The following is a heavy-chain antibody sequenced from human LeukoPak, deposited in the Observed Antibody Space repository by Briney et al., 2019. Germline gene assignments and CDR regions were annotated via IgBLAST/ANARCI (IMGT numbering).Heavy chain of an antibody. CDR2: IFHSGST. V-gene: IGHV4-59*01. CDR3: VRGRTSYNWFNP. CDR1: GGSISSYY. Sequence: SETLSLTCTVSGGSISSYYWTWIRQPPGKGLEWIGYIFHSGSTNYNPSLKSRVTISVDTSKNQFSLKLSSVTAADTAVYYCVRGRTSYNWFNPWAQGTLVTVSS. D-gene: IGHD1-26*01. J-gene: IGHJ5*02.